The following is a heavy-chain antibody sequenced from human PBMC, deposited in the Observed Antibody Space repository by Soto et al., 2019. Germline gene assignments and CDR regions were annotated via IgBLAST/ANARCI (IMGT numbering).Heavy chain of an antibody. V-gene: IGHV1-8*01. CDR3: ARSSYYYDSSGYYHPRAFDI. D-gene: IGHD3-22*01. Sequence: QVQLVQSGAEVKKPGASVKVSCKASGYTFTSYDINWVRQATGQGLEWMGWMNPNSGNTGYAQKFQGRVTMTRNTAXSTAYMELSSLRSEDTAVYYCARSSYYYDSSGYYHPRAFDIWGQGTMVTVSS. CDR2: MNPNSGNT. CDR1: GYTFTSYD. J-gene: IGHJ3*02.